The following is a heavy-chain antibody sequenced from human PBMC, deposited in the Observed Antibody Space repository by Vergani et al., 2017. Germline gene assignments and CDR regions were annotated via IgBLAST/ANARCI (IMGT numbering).Heavy chain of an antibody. CDR1: GYSFTSYW. D-gene: IGHD2-2*02. J-gene: IGHJ4*02. Sequence: EVQLVQSGAEVKKPGESLKISCKGSGYSFTSYWIGWVRQMPGKGLEWMGIIYPGDSDTRYSPSFQGQVTISADKSISTAFLEWSSLKASDTAMYYCARQISSGCSSTSCYIGHYWGQGTLVTVSS. CDR3: ARQISSGCSSTSCYIGHY. V-gene: IGHV5-51*01. CDR2: IYPGDSDT.